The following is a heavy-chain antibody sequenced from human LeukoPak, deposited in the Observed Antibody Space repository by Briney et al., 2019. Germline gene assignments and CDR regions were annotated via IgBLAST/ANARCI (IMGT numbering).Heavy chain of an antibody. V-gene: IGHV1-46*01. Sequence: ASVKVSCKASGYIFTSYYMHWVRQAPGQGLEWMGIINPSGGSTSYAQKFQGRVTMTRDMSTSTVYMELSSLRSEDTAVYYCARYSSGWGGYYYMDVWGKGTTVTVSS. J-gene: IGHJ6*03. CDR3: ARYSSGWGGYYYMDV. CDR1: GYIFTSYY. D-gene: IGHD6-19*01. CDR2: INPSGGST.